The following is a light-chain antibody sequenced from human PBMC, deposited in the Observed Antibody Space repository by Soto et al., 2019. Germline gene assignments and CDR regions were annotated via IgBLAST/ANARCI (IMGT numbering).Light chain of an antibody. J-gene: IGKJ1*01. CDR1: QDISKY. Sequence: DIQMTQSPPSLSASVGDRVTITCQASQDISKYLNWYQQKPGKAPKLLIYDSSNLETGVTSRFSGSVSGTDCTFTISSLKQEDSATYDCQQYDNLPLTFGQGTKVDIK. CDR3: QQYDNLPLT. V-gene: IGKV1-33*01. CDR2: DSS.